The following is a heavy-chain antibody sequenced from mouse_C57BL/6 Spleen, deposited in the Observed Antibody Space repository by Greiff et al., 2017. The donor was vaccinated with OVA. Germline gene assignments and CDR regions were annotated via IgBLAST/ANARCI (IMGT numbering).Heavy chain of an antibody. V-gene: IGHV1-66*01. CDR3: ARGARDYFDY. J-gene: IGHJ2*01. CDR2: IYPGSGNT. CDR1: GYSFTSYY. Sequence: LQESGPELVKPGASVKISCKASGYSFTSYYIHWVKQRPGQGLEWIGWIYPGSGNTKYNEKFKGKATLTADTSSSTAYMQLSSLTSEDSAVYYCARGARDYFDYWGQGTTLTVSS.